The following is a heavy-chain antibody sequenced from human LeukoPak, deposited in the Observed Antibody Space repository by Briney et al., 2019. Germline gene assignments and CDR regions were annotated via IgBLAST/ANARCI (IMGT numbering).Heavy chain of an antibody. CDR1: GYSFTNYW. CDR3: ARAEGHGAFDY. D-gene: IGHD3-10*01. Sequence: GESLKTSCKASGYSFTNYWIGWVRQMPGKGLEWMGIIYSGNSDIRYSPSFQGQVTISADNSISTAYLQWSSLKASDTAIYYCARAEGHGAFDYWGQGTLVTVSS. CDR2: IYSGNSDI. V-gene: IGHV5-51*01. J-gene: IGHJ4*02.